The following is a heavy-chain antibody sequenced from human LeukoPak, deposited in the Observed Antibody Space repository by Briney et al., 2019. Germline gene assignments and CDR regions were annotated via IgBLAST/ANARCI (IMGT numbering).Heavy chain of an antibody. CDR2: ISGSGGGA. V-gene: IGHV3-23*01. J-gene: IGHJ4*02. CDR3: AKAPAAYVSINYFDY. D-gene: IGHD5/OR15-5a*01. Sequence: GGSLRLSCAASGFTFSNYAMSRVRQAPGKGLEWVSTISGSGGGAFLADSVKGRFSISRDNSKNTLYLQMNSLRVEDTAIYFCAKAPAAYVSINYFDYWGQGTLVTVSS. CDR1: GFTFSNYA.